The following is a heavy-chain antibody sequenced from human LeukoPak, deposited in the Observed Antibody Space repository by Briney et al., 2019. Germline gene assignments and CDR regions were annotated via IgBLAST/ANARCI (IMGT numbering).Heavy chain of an antibody. CDR1: GGSITSSNW. CDR3: ARDQMATIHFDY. Sequence: SGTLSLTCAVSGGSITSSNWWSWVRQPPGKGLEWIGDIYHSGGANYNPSLKSRVTISVDKSKNQFSLKLSSVTAADTAVYYCARDQMATIHFDYWGQGTLVTVSS. D-gene: IGHD5-24*01. J-gene: IGHJ4*02. V-gene: IGHV4-4*02. CDR2: IYHSGGA.